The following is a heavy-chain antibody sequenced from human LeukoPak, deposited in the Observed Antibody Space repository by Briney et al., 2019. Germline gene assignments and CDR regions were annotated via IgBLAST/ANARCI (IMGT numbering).Heavy chain of an antibody. CDR1: GYTFTGYY. CDR3: ARDHGDYVGHWYFDL. V-gene: IGHV1-2*02. Sequence: ASVKVSCKASGYTFTGYYMHWVRQAPGQGLEWMGWINPNSGGTNYAQKFQGRVTMTRDTSISTAYMELSRLRSDDTAVYYCARDHGDYVGHWYFDLWGRGTLVTVSS. D-gene: IGHD4-17*01. J-gene: IGHJ2*01. CDR2: INPNSGGT.